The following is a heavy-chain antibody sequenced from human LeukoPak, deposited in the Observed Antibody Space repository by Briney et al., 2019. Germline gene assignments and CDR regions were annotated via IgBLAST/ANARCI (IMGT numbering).Heavy chain of an antibody. V-gene: IGHV4-31*03. CDR1: GGSIRSGGYC. CDR2: IYYSGST. CDR3: AREALVWGYYSYGMHV. J-gene: IGHJ6*04. Sequence: PSQTLSLTCTVSGGSIRSGGYCWSWIRQHPGKGLEWIGYIYYSGSTYYNPSLKSRVTISVDTSKNQFSLKLSSVTAADTAVYYCAREALVWGYYSYGMHVWGKGTTVTVSS. D-gene: IGHD6-13*01.